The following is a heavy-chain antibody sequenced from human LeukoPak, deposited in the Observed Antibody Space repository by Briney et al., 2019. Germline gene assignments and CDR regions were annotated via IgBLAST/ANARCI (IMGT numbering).Heavy chain of an antibody. V-gene: IGHV3-64*01. Sequence: GGSLRLSCAASGFTFSSCAMHWVRQAPGKGLEYVSAISSNGGSTYYANSVKGRFTISRDNSKNTLYLQMGSLRAEDMAVYYCARAGSAAAGWVPDDYWGQGTLVTVSS. J-gene: IGHJ4*02. CDR2: ISSNGGST. D-gene: IGHD6-13*01. CDR3: ARAGSAAAGWVPDDY. CDR1: GFTFSSCA.